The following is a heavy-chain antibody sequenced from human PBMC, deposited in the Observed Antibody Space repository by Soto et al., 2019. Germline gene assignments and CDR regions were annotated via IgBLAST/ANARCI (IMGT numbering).Heavy chain of an antibody. D-gene: IGHD6-13*01. Sequence: GESLKISCQSSGYTFSNFWIGWVRQLLGKGLEWMGIIYPGDHETRYSPSFHGKVTISADRSINTAYLQWNSLEASDTAFYFCARSPRSSPYFDYWGQGAQVTVSS. CDR3: ARSPRSSPYFDY. V-gene: IGHV5-51*01. J-gene: IGHJ4*02. CDR1: GYTFSNFW. CDR2: IYPGDHET.